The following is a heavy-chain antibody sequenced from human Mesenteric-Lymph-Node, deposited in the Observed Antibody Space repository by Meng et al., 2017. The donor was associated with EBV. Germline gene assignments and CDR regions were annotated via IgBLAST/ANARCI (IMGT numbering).Heavy chain of an antibody. CDR3: AHRRREDTGYHSAFHY. CDR1: GFSLTTSGVR. Sequence: QITLKESGPTLVKPTQTLTRACSLSGFSLTTSGVRVGWVRQPPGKALEWLALIYWDDDERYSPSLKNRLTVTKDTSKNQVVLTMTNMDPADTGTYYCAHRRREDTGYHSAFHYWGPGILVTVSS. J-gene: IGHJ4*02. D-gene: IGHD5-12*01. CDR2: IYWDDDE. V-gene: IGHV2-5*02.